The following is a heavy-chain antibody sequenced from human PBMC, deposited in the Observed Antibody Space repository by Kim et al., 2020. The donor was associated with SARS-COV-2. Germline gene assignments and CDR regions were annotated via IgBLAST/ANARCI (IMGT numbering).Heavy chain of an antibody. J-gene: IGHJ4*02. D-gene: IGHD2-2*01. CDR2: MYDSGRT. CDR3: ARRGSSSCNGYFDD. Sequence: SETLSLTCTVSGDSISSSSYYWGWIRQPPGKGLEWIGNMYDSGRTNYNPSLQSRVTISVDTSNNQFSLNLRSVSAADTALYYCARRGSSSCNGYFDDWGQGALGTVSS. V-gene: IGHV4-39*01. CDR1: GDSISSSSYY.